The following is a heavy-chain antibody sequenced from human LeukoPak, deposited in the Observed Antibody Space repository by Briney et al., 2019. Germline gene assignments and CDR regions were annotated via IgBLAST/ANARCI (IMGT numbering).Heavy chain of an antibody. V-gene: IGHV3-7*04. D-gene: IGHD3-10*01. CDR3: ARDPRSATYYSGSGIPDK. CDR2: IKQDGSEE. CDR1: GFTFTIYW. J-gene: IGHJ4*02. Sequence: GGSLRPSCAASGFTFTIYWMSWVRQAPGKGLEWVANIKQDGSEEYYVDSVRGRFTISRDNAKNSLYLQMNSLRAEDTAVYYCARDPRSATYYSGSGIPDKWGQGSLVTVSS.